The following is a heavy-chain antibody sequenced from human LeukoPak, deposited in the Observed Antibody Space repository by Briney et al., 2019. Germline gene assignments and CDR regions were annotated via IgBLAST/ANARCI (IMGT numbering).Heavy chain of an antibody. V-gene: IGHV3-30*18. CDR1: GFTVSSNY. D-gene: IGHD3-10*01. CDR2: ISYDGSNK. Sequence: GGSLRLSCAASGFTVSSNYMSWVRQAPGKGLEWVAVISYDGSNKYYADSVKGRFTISRDNSKNTLYLQMNSLRAEDTAVYYCAKGSTFDIWGQGTMVTVSS. CDR3: AKGSTFDI. J-gene: IGHJ3*02.